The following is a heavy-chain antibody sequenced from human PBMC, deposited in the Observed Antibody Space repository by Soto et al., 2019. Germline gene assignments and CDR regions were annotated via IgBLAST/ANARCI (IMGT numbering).Heavy chain of an antibody. J-gene: IGHJ3*01. D-gene: IGHD2-21*01. CDR2: IGGYNGHA. V-gene: IGHV1-18*01. CDR3: AINPGYYPEAFDV. Sequence: QVQLVQSGGEVQKPGASVKVSCKASGNTFTTYGISWVRQAPVHGLEWMGWIGGYNGHANYAQKFQGRVTMTTDTSPGPAYMEQGSQTSEDTAVYYWAINPGYYPEAFDVWGQGTMVTVSA. CDR1: GNTFTTYG.